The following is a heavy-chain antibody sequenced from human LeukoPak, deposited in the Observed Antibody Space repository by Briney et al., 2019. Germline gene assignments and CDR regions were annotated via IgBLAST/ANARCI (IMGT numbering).Heavy chain of an antibody. CDR2: ISYDGSNK. V-gene: IGHV3-30*18. D-gene: IGHD3-3*01. Sequence: GGSLRLSCAASGFTFSSYGMHWVRQAPGKGLEWVAVISYDGSNKYYADSVKGRFTISRDNSKNTLYLQMNSLRAEDTAVYYCAKVTYYDFGSGFSHWGQGTLVTVSS. CDR1: GFTFSSYG. J-gene: IGHJ1*01. CDR3: AKVTYYDFGSGFSH.